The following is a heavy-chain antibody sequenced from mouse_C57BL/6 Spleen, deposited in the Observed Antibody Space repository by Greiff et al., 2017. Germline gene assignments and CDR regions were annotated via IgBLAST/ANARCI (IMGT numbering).Heavy chain of an antibody. CDR1: GYTFTSYW. CDR2: IDPSDSYT. J-gene: IGHJ1*03. CDR3: ARRDYYGSSWYFDV. V-gene: IGHV1-69*01. D-gene: IGHD1-1*01. Sequence: VQLQQPGAELVMPGASVKLSCKASGYTFTSYWMHWVKQRPGQGLEWIGEIDPSDSYTNYNHKFKGKSTLTVDKSSSTAYMQPSSLTSEDSAVYYCARRDYYGSSWYFDVWGTGTTVTVSS.